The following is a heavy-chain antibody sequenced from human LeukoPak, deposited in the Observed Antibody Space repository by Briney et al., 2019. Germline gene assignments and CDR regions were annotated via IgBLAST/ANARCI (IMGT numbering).Heavy chain of an antibody. Sequence: GASVKVSCRASGFTFTSSAMQWVRQARGQRLEWIGWIVVGSGNTNYAQKFQERVTITRDMSTSTAYMELSSLRSEDTAVYYCAANGYSSGWYYWGQGTLVTVSS. CDR2: IVVGSGNT. J-gene: IGHJ4*02. D-gene: IGHD6-19*01. V-gene: IGHV1-58*02. CDR1: GFTFTSSA. CDR3: AANGYSSGWYY.